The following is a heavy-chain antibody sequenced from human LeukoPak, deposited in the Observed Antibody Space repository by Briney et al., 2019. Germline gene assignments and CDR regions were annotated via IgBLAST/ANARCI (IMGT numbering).Heavy chain of an antibody. CDR3: ARGRPFSDNWNYVWYFDY. Sequence: ASVKVSCKASGGTFSSNAISWVRQAPGQGLEWIGGIIPIFGTANYAQKFQGRVTMTRNTSISTAYMELSSLRSEDTAVYYCARGRPFSDNWNYVWYFDYWGQGTLVTVSS. CDR2: IIPIFGTA. CDR1: GGTFSSNA. V-gene: IGHV1-69*05. J-gene: IGHJ4*02. D-gene: IGHD1-7*01.